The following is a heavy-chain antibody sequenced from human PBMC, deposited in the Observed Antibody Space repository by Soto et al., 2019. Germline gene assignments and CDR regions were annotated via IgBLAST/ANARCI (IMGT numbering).Heavy chain of an antibody. J-gene: IGHJ6*02. Sequence: QVRLVQSGAEVKKPGASVMVSCKATGYTFAKYAIHWVRQAPGQDFEWMGWINAGNGNTRNSQKFQGRVTFTRDTSATTAHMEVGSLRFGDTAVDDCAGELSGWGRTNGHGGVDVWGQGTTVIVSS. CDR3: AGELSGWGRTNGHGGVDV. V-gene: IGHV1-3*01. D-gene: IGHD3-10*01. CDR2: INAGNGNT. CDR1: GYTFAKYA.